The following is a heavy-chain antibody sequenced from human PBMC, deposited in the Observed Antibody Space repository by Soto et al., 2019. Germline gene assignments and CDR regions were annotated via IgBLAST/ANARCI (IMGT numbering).Heavy chain of an antibody. Sequence: GGSLRLSCAASGFTFKSYAMSWVRQAPGKGLEWVSAISGGGGSTYYADSVKGRFTISRDNSKNTLYLQMNSLRAEDTAVYYCAKDLTRYCSGGGCPYYVDYRGQGTLVTVSS. CDR2: ISGGGGST. D-gene: IGHD2-15*01. CDR1: GFTFKSYA. J-gene: IGHJ4*02. V-gene: IGHV3-23*01. CDR3: AKDLTRYCSGGGCPYYVDY.